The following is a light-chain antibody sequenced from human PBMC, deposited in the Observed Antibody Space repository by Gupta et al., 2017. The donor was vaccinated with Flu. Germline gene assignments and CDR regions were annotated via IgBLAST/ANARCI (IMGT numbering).Light chain of an antibody. J-gene: IGLJ2*01. CDR3: QVWDSSSDLVV. V-gene: IGLV3-21*03. CDR1: NIGSKT. Sequence: GKTASMPGGGNNIGSKTVHWYQQKPGQAPVLVVCDDSDRPSGIPERFSGSNSGNTATLTISRVEAGDEADYYCQVWDSSSDLVVFGGGTKLTVL. CDR2: DDS.